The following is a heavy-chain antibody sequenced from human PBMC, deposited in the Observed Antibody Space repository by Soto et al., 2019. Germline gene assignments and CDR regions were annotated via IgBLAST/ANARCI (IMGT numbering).Heavy chain of an antibody. CDR1: GGSFSGYY. Sequence: SETLSLTCAVYGGSFSGYYGSWIRQPPGKGLEWIGEINHSGSTNYNPSLKSRVTISVDTSKNQFSLKLSSVTAADTAVYYCARGRRSRAWVYYYGMDVWGQGTTVTVSS. CDR2: INHSGST. J-gene: IGHJ6*02. V-gene: IGHV4-34*01. CDR3: ARGRRSRAWVYYYGMDV. D-gene: IGHD1-26*01.